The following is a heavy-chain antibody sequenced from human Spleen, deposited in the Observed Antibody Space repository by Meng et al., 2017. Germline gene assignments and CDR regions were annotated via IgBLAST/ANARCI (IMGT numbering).Heavy chain of an antibody. CDR1: GGIFSNYV. Sequence: SVKVSCKALGGIFSNYVIGWVRQAPGQGLEWMGGIIPIFGTANYAQKFQGRVTITTDESTSTAYMELSSLRSEDTAVYYCARGEHPTYSSGWYYYYYGMDVWGQGTTVTVSS. D-gene: IGHD6-19*01. V-gene: IGHV1-69*05. CDR2: IIPIFGTA. J-gene: IGHJ6*02. CDR3: ARGEHPTYSSGWYYYYYGMDV.